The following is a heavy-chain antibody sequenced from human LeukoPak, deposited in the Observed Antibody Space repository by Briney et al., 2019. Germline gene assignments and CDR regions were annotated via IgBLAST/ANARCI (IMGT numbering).Heavy chain of an antibody. J-gene: IGHJ4*02. V-gene: IGHV4-59*08. Sequence: SETLSLTCTVSGGSISSYYWSWIRQPPGKGLEWIGYIYYSGSTNYNPSLKSRVTISVDTSKNQFSLKLSSVTAADTAVYYCARQSRYSYGYVDYWGQGTLVTVSS. CDR2: IYYSGST. CDR1: GGSISSYY. CDR3: ARQSRYSYGYVDY. D-gene: IGHD5-18*01.